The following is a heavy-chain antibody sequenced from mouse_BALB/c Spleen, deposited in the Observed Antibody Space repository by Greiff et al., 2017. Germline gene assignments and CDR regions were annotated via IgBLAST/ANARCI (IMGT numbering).Heavy chain of an antibody. J-gene: IGHJ4*01. CDR3: ARSGGIHYYGYYAMDY. CDR2: INPSTGYT. D-gene: IGHD1-2*01. V-gene: IGHV1-7*01. CDR1: GYTFTSYW. Sequence: QVQLQQPGAELAKPGASVKMSCKASGYTFTSYWMHWVKQRPGQGLEWIGYINPSTGYTEYNQKFKDKATLTADKSSSTAYMQLSSLTSEDSAVYYCARSGGIHYYGYYAMDYWGQGTSVTVSS.